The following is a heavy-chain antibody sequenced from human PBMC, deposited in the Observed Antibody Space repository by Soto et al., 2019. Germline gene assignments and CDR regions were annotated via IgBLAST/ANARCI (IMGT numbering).Heavy chain of an antibody. Sequence: QVQLVQSGAEVKKPGASVKVSCKTSGYTFTNFGISWVRQAPGQGLEWMGWISAYNGNTNYAQKFQGSVTMTTDTSTSPASMELRSLRSDATAVYYCASGGTPIAYWGQGTLVTVSS. V-gene: IGHV1-18*01. CDR3: ASGGTPIAY. CDR2: ISAYNGNT. D-gene: IGHD3-16*01. CDR1: GYTFTNFG. J-gene: IGHJ4*02.